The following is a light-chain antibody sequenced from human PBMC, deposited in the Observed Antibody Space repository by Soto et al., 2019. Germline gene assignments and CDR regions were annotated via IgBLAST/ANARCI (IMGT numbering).Light chain of an antibody. J-gene: IGLJ1*01. Sequence: QSALTQPASVSGSPGQSIAISCTGTSSDVGGYNHVSWYQQHPGKAPKLMIYEVSNRPSGVSNRFSGSKSGNTASLTISGLQAEDEADYYCSSYTSSSIPDVFGTGTKLTVL. CDR2: EVS. CDR3: SSYTSSSIPDV. V-gene: IGLV2-14*01. CDR1: SSDVGGYNH.